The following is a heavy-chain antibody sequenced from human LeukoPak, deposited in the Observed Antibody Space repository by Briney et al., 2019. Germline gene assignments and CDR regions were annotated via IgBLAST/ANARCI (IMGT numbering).Heavy chain of an antibody. CDR2: IKGDGSEK. J-gene: IGHJ4*02. V-gene: IGHV3-7*01. CDR1: GFTLSDYW. D-gene: IGHD3-10*01. Sequence: HPGGSLRLSCAAPGFTLSDYWMSWIRQAPGKGPEWVANIKGDGSEKNYVDSVKGRFTISRDNAKNSLYLQMNSLRAEDTAIYYCAREGSLFQYWGQGTLVTVSS. CDR3: AREGSLFQY.